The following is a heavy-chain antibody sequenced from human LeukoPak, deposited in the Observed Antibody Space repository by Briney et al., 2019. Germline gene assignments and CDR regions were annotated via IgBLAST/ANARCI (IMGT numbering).Heavy chain of an antibody. CDR2: ISYDGSNK. J-gene: IGHJ4*02. D-gene: IGHD3-10*01. CDR3: AKVPHYQGR. V-gene: IGHV3-30-3*01. Sequence: GRSLRLSCAASGFTFSSYAMHWVRQAPGKGLEWVAVISYDGSNKYYADSVKGRFTISRDNSKNTLYLQMNSLRAEDTAVYYCAKVPHYQGRWGQGTLVTVSS. CDR1: GFTFSSYA.